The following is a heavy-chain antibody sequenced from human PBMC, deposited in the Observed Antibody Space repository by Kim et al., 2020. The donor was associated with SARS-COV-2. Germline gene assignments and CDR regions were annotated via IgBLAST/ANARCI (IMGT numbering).Heavy chain of an antibody. J-gene: IGHJ6*03. Sequence: GGSLRLSCAASGFTFGDYAMHWVRQAPGKGLEWVSGITRNSATTAYADSVKGRFTISRDNAKNSLSLQMNSLRAEDTALYYCAKDRTYDLWSGIYMDVWGKGTTVTVSS. CDR3: AKDRTYDLWSGIYMDV. CDR2: ITRNSATT. D-gene: IGHD3-3*01. CDR1: GFTFGDYA. V-gene: IGHV3-9*01.